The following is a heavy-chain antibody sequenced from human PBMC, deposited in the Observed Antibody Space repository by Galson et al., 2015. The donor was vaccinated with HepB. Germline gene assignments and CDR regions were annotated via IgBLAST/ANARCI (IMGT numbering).Heavy chain of an antibody. CDR3: ARASTSGLRPIYYFDY. J-gene: IGHJ4*02. V-gene: IGHV3-30*02. CDR1: GFSFSSYG. CDR2: IRYDGTNE. D-gene: IGHD1-26*01. Sequence: SLRLSCAASGFSFSSYGMHWVRQAPGKGLEWVSFIRYDGTNEYYADSVKGRFTISRDNSKNTVYLQMNSLRAEDTAVYFCARASTSGLRPIYYFDYWGQGILVTVSS.